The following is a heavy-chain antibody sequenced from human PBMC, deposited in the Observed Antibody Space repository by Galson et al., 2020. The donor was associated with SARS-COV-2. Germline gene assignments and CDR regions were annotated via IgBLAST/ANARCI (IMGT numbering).Heavy chain of an antibody. V-gene: IGHV1-46*01. CDR2: INPSGGST. Sequence: ASVQVSCKASGYTFTSYYMHWVRQAPGQGLEWMGIINPSGGSTSYAQKFQGRVTMTRDTSTSTVYMELSSLRSEDTAVYYCARDILNYYDSSGSFYFYGMYVGGQGTTVTVSS. CDR1: GYTFTSYY. CDR3: ARDILNYYDSSGSFYFYGMYV. J-gene: IGHJ6*02. D-gene: IGHD3-22*01.